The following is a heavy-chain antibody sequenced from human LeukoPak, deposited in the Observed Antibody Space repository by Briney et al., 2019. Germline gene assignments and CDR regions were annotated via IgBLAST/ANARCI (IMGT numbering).Heavy chain of an antibody. Sequence: SETLSLTCTVSGGSVSSGTYYWTWIRQPPGKGLEWIGYISYSGSTNYNPSLKSRVTISVDTSKSQFPLNLSSVTAADTAVYYCARRGSGGRSFDIWGQGTMVTVSS. CDR3: ARRGSGGRSFDI. D-gene: IGHD2-15*01. CDR1: GGSVSSGTYY. CDR2: ISYSGST. V-gene: IGHV4-61*01. J-gene: IGHJ3*02.